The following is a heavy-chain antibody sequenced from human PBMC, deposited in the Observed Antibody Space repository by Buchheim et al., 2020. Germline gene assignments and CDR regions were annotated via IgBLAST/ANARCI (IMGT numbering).Heavy chain of an antibody. V-gene: IGHV3-33*01. D-gene: IGHD3-3*01. Sequence: QVQLVESGGGVVQPGRSLRLSCAASGFTFSSYGMHWVRQAPGKGLEWVAVIWYDGSNKYYADSVKGRFTISRDNSKNTLYLQMNSLRAEDTAVYYCARDQLRPIFGVVPSYYGMDVWGQGTT. J-gene: IGHJ6*02. CDR2: IWYDGSNK. CDR1: GFTFSSYG. CDR3: ARDQLRPIFGVVPSYYGMDV.